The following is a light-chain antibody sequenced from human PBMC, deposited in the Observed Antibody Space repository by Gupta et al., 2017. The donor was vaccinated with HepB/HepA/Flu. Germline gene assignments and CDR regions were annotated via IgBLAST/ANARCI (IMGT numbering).Light chain of an antibody. J-gene: IGKJ1*01. CDR1: QSISSW. CDR2: KAS. Sequence: DIQMTQSPSTLSASVGDRVTITCRASQSISSWLAWYQQKPGKAPKLLIYKASSLGSGVPSRFSGSGSGTEFTLTISSLQPDDFATYYCQQYNSYETFGQGTKVEIK. V-gene: IGKV1-5*03. CDR3: QQYNSYET.